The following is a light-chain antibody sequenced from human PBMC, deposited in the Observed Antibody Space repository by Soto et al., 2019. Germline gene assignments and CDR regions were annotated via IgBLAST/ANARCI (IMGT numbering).Light chain of an antibody. V-gene: IGKV3-15*01. Sequence: EIVMTHSPATLSVCPWEIATLSCRASQSVSSNLAWYQQRPGRAPRLHSYGASTRATGIPARFSGSWSGAEFTLTISSLRSEDFAVYYCQQYNNWPPKTFGQWVKVDIK. CDR3: QQYNNWPPKT. J-gene: IGKJ1*01. CDR1: QSVSSN. CDR2: GAS.